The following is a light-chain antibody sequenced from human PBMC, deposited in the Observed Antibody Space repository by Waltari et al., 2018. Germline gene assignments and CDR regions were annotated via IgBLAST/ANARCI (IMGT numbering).Light chain of an antibody. CDR2: RVS. CDR1: QSLLHTDGRTY. J-gene: IGKJ3*01. CDR3: MQTLQTPFT. Sequence: DIVMTQTPPSLPVTPGEPASISCRSSQSLLHTDGRTYLCWYLQKPGQPPRLLIYRVSNRFSGVPDRFSGSGSGTDFTLKISRVEAEDVGVYYCMQTLQTPFTFGPGTKLDIK. V-gene: IGKV2D-29*01.